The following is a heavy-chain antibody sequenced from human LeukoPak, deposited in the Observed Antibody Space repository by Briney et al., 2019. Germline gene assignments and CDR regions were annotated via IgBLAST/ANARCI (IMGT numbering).Heavy chain of an antibody. CDR1: GGSISSSSYY. D-gene: IGHD3-10*01. CDR3: ATLNNPFTMVRGVIFGY. V-gene: IGHV4-39*01. J-gene: IGHJ4*02. CDR2: IYYSGST. Sequence: PSETLSLTCTVSGGSISSSSYYWGWIRQPPGKGLKWIGSIYYSGSTYYNPSLKSRVTISVDTSKNQFSLELSSVTAADTAVYYCATLNNPFTMVRGVIFGYWGQGTLVTVSS.